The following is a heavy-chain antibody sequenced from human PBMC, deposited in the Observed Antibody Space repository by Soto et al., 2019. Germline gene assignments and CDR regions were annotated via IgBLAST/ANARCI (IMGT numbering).Heavy chain of an antibody. D-gene: IGHD1-1*01. J-gene: IGHJ5*02. CDR2: INPNSGGT. CDR1: GYTFTGYY. Sequence: QVQLVQSGAEVKKPGASVKVSCKASGYTFTGYYMHWVRQAPGQGLEWMGWINPNSGGTNYAQKCQGWVTMTRDTSISTAYMELSRLGTDDTAVYYCARGLGSNWNDDLPSSWFAPWGQGTLVTVSS. V-gene: IGHV1-2*04. CDR3: ARGLGSNWNDDLPSSWFAP.